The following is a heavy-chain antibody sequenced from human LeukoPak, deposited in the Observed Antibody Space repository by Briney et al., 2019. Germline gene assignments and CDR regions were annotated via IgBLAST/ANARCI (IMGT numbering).Heavy chain of an antibody. CDR3: ARASSWYSAFDI. V-gene: IGHV4-34*01. CDR2: INHSGST. Sequence: SETLSLTCAVYGGSFSGYYWSWIPQPPGKGLGWIGEINHSGSTNYNPSLKSRVTISVDTSKNQFSLKLSSVTAADTAVYYCARASSWYSAFDIWGQGTMVTVSS. D-gene: IGHD6-13*01. J-gene: IGHJ3*02. CDR1: GGSFSGYY.